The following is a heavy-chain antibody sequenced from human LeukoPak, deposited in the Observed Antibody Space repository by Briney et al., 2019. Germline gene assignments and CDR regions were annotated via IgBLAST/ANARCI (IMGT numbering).Heavy chain of an antibody. CDR1: GYTFTGYY. J-gene: IGHJ4*02. D-gene: IGHD4-23*01. CDR2: INPNSGGT. V-gene: IGHV1-2*02. Sequence: ASVKVSCKASGYTFTGYYMHWVRQAPGQGLEWMGWINPNSGGTNYAQKFQGRVTMTRDTSISTAYMELSRLRSEDTAVYYCARDPPVHGGNSAPDFDYWGQGTLVTVSS. CDR3: ARDPPVHGGNSAPDFDY.